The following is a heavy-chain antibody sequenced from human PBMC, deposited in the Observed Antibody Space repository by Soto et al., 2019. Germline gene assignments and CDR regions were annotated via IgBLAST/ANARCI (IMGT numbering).Heavy chain of an antibody. CDR3: ARDSLWFGELLDPYYYGMDV. CDR2: INPNSGGT. CDR1: GYTFTSYY. V-gene: IGHV1-2*04. Sequence: ASVKVSCKASGYTFTSYYMHWVRQAPGQGLEWMGWINPNSGGTNYAQKFQGWVTMTRDTSISTAYMELSRLRSDDTAVYYCARDSLWFGELLDPYYYGMDVWGQGTTVTVSS. J-gene: IGHJ6*02. D-gene: IGHD3-10*01.